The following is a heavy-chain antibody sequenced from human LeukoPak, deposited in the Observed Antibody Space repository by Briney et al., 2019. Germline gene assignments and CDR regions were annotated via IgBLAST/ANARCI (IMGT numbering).Heavy chain of an antibody. CDR2: IYYSGST. CDR1: GGSISSYY. D-gene: IGHD2-2*01. V-gene: IGHV4-59*01. J-gene: IGHJ4*02. Sequence: TTSETLSLTCTVSGGSISSYYWSWIRQPPGKGLEWIGYIYYSGSTNYNPSLKSRVTISVDTSKNQFSLKLSSVTAADTAVYYCARVLCSSTSCFFSDWGQGTLVTVSS. CDR3: ARVLCSSTSCFFSD.